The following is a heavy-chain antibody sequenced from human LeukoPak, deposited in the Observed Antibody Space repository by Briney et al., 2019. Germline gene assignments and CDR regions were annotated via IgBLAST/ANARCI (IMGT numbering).Heavy chain of an antibody. CDR2: MNPNSGNT. CDR1: GYTFTSYD. J-gene: IGHJ4*02. D-gene: IGHD2-2*01. Sequence: ASVKVSCKASGYTFTSYDINWVRQATGQGLEWMGWMNPNSGNTGYAQKFQGRVTITRNTSISTVYMELSSLRSDDTAVYYCARGSDDCSSTSCYYFDYWGQGTLVTVSS. CDR3: ARGSDDCSSTSCYYFDY. V-gene: IGHV1-8*03.